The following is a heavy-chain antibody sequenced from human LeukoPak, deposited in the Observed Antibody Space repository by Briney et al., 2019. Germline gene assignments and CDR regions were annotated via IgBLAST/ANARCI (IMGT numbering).Heavy chain of an antibody. Sequence: GGSLRLSCAASGNYWMHWVRQAPGKGLVWVSHINSDGSWTGYADSVKGRFTISRDNAKNSLYLQMNSLRAEDTAVYYCARDPPSFQHWGQGTLVTVSS. CDR1: GNYW. CDR2: INSDGSWT. J-gene: IGHJ1*01. V-gene: IGHV3-74*01. CDR3: ARDPPSFQH.